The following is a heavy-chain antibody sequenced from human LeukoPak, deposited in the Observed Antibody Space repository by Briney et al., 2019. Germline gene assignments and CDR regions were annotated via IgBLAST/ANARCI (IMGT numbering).Heavy chain of an antibody. CDR2: IYYSEST. J-gene: IGHJ4*02. CDR1: GGSISSYY. Sequence: SETLCLTCTVSGGSISSYYWSWIRQPPGKALEWIGYIYYSESTNYNPSLKSRVTISVDTSKNQFSLKLSSVTAADTAVYYCARTLPCGGDCYSDLVSYYFDYWGQGTLVTVSS. D-gene: IGHD2-21*02. V-gene: IGHV4-59*01. CDR3: ARTLPCGGDCYSDLVSYYFDY.